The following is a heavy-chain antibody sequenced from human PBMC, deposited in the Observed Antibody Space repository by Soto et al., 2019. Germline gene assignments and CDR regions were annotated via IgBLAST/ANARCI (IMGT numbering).Heavy chain of an antibody. Sequence: ASETLSLTCAVYGGSFSGYYWSWIRQPPGKGLEWIGEINHSGSTNYNPSLKSRVTISVDTSKNQFSLKLSSVTAADTAVYYCARLPAIYDFGSGYYTAVDYWGQGTLVTVSS. J-gene: IGHJ4*02. V-gene: IGHV4-34*01. CDR1: GGSFSGYY. CDR2: INHSGST. D-gene: IGHD3-3*01. CDR3: ARLPAIYDFGSGYYTAVDY.